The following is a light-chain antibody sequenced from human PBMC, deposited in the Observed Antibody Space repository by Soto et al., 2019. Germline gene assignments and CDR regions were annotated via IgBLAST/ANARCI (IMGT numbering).Light chain of an antibody. CDR3: QQSYSTLRHT. CDR2: AAS. Sequence: DLQMTQSPSSLSASVGDRVTITCRASQSISSYLNWYQQKPGKAPKLLIYAASSLQSGVPSRFSGSGSGTDFTLTISSLQPEDFATYYCQQSYSTLRHTFGQGTKLEIK. V-gene: IGKV1-39*01. J-gene: IGKJ2*01. CDR1: QSISSY.